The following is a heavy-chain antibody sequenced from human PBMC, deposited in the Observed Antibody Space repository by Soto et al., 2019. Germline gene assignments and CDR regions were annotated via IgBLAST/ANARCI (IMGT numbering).Heavy chain of an antibody. D-gene: IGHD3-3*01. J-gene: IGHJ6*02. Sequence: GASVKVSCKASGYTFTSYGISWVRQAPGQGLEWMGWISAYNGNTSYAQKLQGRVTMTTDTSTSAAYMELRSLRSDDTAVYYCARSAIGEITVFRAVSYGMDVWGQGTTVTVSS. CDR3: ARSAIGEITVFRAVSYGMDV. V-gene: IGHV1-18*04. CDR2: ISAYNGNT. CDR1: GYTFTSYG.